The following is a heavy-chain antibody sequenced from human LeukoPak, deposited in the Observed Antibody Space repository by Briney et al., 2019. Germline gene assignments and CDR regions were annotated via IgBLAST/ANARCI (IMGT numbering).Heavy chain of an antibody. J-gene: IGHJ3*02. CDR3: ARIGDSSGYAFDI. CDR2: IYYSGSK. CDR1: GGSISSTSYY. Sequence: SETLSLTCTVSGGSISSTSYYWGWIRQPPGKGLEWIGNIYYSGSKYYNPSLKSRVTISVDTSKNQFSLKLSSVTAADTAVYYCARIGDSSGYAFDIWGQGTMVTVSS. V-gene: IGHV4-39*01. D-gene: IGHD3-22*01.